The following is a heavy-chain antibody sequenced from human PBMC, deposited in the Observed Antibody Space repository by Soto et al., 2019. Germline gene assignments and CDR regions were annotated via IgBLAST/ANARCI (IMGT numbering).Heavy chain of an antibody. D-gene: IGHD6-19*01. CDR2: IWYDGSNK. CDR3: ARDSVAGAEYFPH. CDR1: GFTFSSYG. V-gene: IGHV3-33*01. Sequence: GGSLRLSCAASGFTFSSYGMHWVRQAPGKGLEWVAVIWYDGSNKYYADSVKGRFTISRDNSKNTLYLQMNSLRAEDTAVYYCARDSVAGAEYFPHWGQGTLVTVSS. J-gene: IGHJ1*01.